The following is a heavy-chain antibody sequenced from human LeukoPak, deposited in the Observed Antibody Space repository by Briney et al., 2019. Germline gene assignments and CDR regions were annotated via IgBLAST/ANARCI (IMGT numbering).Heavy chain of an antibody. J-gene: IGHJ4*02. CDR3: ARRGGTVATIGDDFDY. CDR1: GFTFSSYA. CDR2: ISYDGSNK. Sequence: LSGGSLRLSCAASGFTFSSYATHWVRQAPGKGLEWVAVISYDGSNKYYADSVKGRFTISRDNSKNTLFVQMNSLRAEDTAIYYCARRGGTVATIGDDFDYWGQGTVVTVSS. V-gene: IGHV3-30*04. D-gene: IGHD5-12*01.